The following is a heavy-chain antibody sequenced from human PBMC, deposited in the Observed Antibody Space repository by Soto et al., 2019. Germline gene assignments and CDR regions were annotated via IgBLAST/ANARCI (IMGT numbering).Heavy chain of an antibody. J-gene: IGHJ6*02. CDR3: ARERVMRGDSYYYGMDV. Sequence: QVQLVQSGAEVKKPGSSVKVSCKASGGTFSNFAISWVRQAPGQGLEWMGAIIPTFASPYYAQRFQGRISXPTXASTTTAFVGVSSLRPDDTAVYYCARERVMRGDSYYYGMDVWGQGTTVTVSS. CDR1: GGTFSNFA. CDR2: IIPTFASP. V-gene: IGHV1-69*05. D-gene: IGHD2-21*01.